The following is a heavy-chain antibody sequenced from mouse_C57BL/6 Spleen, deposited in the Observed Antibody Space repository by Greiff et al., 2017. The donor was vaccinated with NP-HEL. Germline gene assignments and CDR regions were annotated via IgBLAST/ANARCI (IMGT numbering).Heavy chain of an antibody. Sequence: VQLQESGAELARPGASVKMSCKASGYTFTSYTMHWVKQRPGQGLEWIGYINPSSGYTKYNQKFKDKATLTADKSSSTAYMQLSSLTSEDSAVYYCAREDYGSSYPYYFDYWGQGTTLTVSS. J-gene: IGHJ2*01. CDR3: AREDYGSSYPYYFDY. CDR1: GYTFTSYT. D-gene: IGHD1-1*01. CDR2: INPSSGYT. V-gene: IGHV1-4*01.